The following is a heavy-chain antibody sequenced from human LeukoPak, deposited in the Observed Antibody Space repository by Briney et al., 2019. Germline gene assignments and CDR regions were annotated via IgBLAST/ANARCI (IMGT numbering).Heavy chain of an antibody. CDR2: ISYYGSNK. CDR1: GFTFSSYA. D-gene: IGHD2-2*01. Sequence: GRSLRLSCAASGFTFSSYAMPWVRQAPGKGLEWVAVISYYGSNKYYADSVKRRFTISRDNYKNTLYLQMNGLRAEDTAVYYCARDGRGVPAVYYWGQRTLVTVSS. CDR3: ARDGRGVPAVYY. V-gene: IGHV3-30-3*01. J-gene: IGHJ4*02.